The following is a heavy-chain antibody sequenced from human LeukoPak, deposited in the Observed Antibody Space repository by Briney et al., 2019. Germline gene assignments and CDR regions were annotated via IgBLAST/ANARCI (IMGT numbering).Heavy chain of an antibody. J-gene: IGHJ4*02. CDR2: ISYSGSI. CDR1: GGSISSRPYY. V-gene: IGHV4-39*01. D-gene: IGHD2-21*01. Sequence: SETLSLTCTVSGGSISSRPYYWGWVRQPPRKGLEWIGSISYSGSIHYIPSLKSRVTISVDTSKNHFSLRLSSVTAADTAVYYCATLEIGDYYFDYWGQGTLVTVSS. CDR3: ATLEIGDYYFDY.